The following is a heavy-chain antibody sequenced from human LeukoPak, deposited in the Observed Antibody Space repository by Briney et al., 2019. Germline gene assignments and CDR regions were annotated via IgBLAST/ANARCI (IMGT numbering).Heavy chain of an antibody. CDR3: ARSPRYSYAPGVVGYYYYYMDV. Sequence: GESLKISCKGSGYSFTSYWIGWVRQMPGKGLEWMGIIYPGDSDTRYSPSFQGQVTISADKSISTAYLQWSSLKASDTAMYYCARSPRYSYAPGVVGYYYYYMDVWGKGTTVTVSS. CDR1: GYSFTSYW. J-gene: IGHJ6*03. CDR2: IYPGDSDT. V-gene: IGHV5-51*01. D-gene: IGHD5-18*01.